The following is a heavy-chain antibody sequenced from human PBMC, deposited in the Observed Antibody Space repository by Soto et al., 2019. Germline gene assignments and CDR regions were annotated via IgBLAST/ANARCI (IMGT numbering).Heavy chain of an antibody. Sequence: GGSLRLSCSASGFTFSSYSMNWVRQAPGKGLEWVSSISSSSSYIYYADSVKGRFTISRDNAKSSLYLQMNSLRAEDTAVYYFASHPRGSSVYCYFFDYWGQGTLVTVSS. CDR3: ASHPRGSSVYCYFFDY. CDR2: ISSSSSYI. J-gene: IGHJ4*02. V-gene: IGHV3-21*01. D-gene: IGHD3-22*01. CDR1: GFTFSSYS.